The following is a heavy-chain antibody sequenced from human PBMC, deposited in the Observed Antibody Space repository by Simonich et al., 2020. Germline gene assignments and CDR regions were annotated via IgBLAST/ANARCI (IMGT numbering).Heavy chain of an antibody. D-gene: IGHD3-10*01. V-gene: IGHV1-2*06. CDR1: GYTFTGYY. Sequence: GAEVKKPGASVKVSCKASGYTFTGYYMPWVRQAPGQGLEWMGRINPNSGGTNYAQKFQGRVTMTRDTSISTANMELSRLRSDDTAGYYCARVPGIYYYYGMDVWGQGTTVTVSS. CDR2: INPNSGGT. J-gene: IGHJ6*02. CDR3: ARVPGIYYYYGMDV.